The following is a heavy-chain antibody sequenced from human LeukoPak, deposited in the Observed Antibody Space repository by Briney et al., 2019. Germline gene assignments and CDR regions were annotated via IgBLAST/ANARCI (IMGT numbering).Heavy chain of an antibody. J-gene: IGHJ4*02. V-gene: IGHV4-61*01. CDR1: GGSVSSGSYY. Sequence: SETLSLTCTVSGGSVSSGSYYWSWIRQPPGKRLEWIGYFYYSGSTKYNPSLKSRVTISVDTFKNQFSLELSSVTAADTAVYYCASTPYYDYWTGYFPFDYWGQGILVTVSS. D-gene: IGHD3-3*01. CDR2: FYYSGST. CDR3: ASTPYYDYWTGYFPFDY.